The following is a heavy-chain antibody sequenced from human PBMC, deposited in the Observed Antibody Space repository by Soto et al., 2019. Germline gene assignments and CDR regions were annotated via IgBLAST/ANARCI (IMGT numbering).Heavy chain of an antibody. J-gene: IGHJ6*02. CDR2: INIGSGNT. CDR1: GYAFASYA. Sequence: ASVKVSCKASGYAFASYAMHWVRQAPGQRLEWMGWINIGSGNTEYSQNFQDRITITRDTSASTVYMELSGLRSEDTAVYYCARDGGDCGYRLAYYYYIGMDVWGQGTAVTVSS. V-gene: IGHV1-3*04. D-gene: IGHD2-21*02. CDR3: ARDGGDCGYRLAYYYYIGMDV.